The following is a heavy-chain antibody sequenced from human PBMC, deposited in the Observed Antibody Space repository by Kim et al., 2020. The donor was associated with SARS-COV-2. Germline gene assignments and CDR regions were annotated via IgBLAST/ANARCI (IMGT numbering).Heavy chain of an antibody. CDR1: GYSFTSYW. Sequence: GESLKISCKGSGYSFTSYWLGWVRQMPGKGLEWMGIIYPGDSDTRYSPSFQGQVTISADKSISTAYLQWSSLKASDTAMYYCARRRYSYGYGLDAFDVWGQGTMVTVSS. J-gene: IGHJ3*01. V-gene: IGHV5-51*01. D-gene: IGHD5-18*01. CDR3: ARRRYSYGYGLDAFDV. CDR2: IYPGDSDT.